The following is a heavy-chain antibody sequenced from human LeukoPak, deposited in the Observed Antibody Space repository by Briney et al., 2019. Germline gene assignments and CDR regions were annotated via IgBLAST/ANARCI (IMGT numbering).Heavy chain of an antibody. CDR1: GGSISSSNW. CDR3: ARSGGKHSSPLDY. J-gene: IGHJ4*02. V-gene: IGHV4-4*02. Sequence: SETLSLTCAVSGGSISSSNWWSWVRQPPGKGLEWIGEIYHSGSTNYNPSLKSRVTISVDKSKNQFSLKLSSVTAADTAVYYCARSGGKHSSPLDYWGQGTLVTVSS. CDR2: IYHSGST. D-gene: IGHD6-13*01.